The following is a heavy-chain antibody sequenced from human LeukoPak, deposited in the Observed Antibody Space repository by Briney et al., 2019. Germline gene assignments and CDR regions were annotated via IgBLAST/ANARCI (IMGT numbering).Heavy chain of an antibody. CDR3: ARGLVITTVWFDP. J-gene: IGHJ5*01. CDR2: INHSGST. CDR1: GGSFSGYY. V-gene: IGHV4-34*01. D-gene: IGHD3-22*01. Sequence: SETLSLTCAVYGGSFSGYYWSWIRQSPGKGLEWIGEINHSGSTNYNPSLKSRVTISVDTSKNQFSLKLSSVTAADTAVYYCARGLVITTVWFDPWGQGTLVTVSS.